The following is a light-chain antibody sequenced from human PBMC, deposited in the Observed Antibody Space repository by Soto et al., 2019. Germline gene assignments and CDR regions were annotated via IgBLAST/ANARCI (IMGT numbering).Light chain of an antibody. CDR1: SSAVGFYNL. J-gene: IGLJ1*01. CDR3: CSYADSSYYV. Sequence: QSVLNQPDSVSGCPGQSLPIPCPGTSSAVGFYNLVSWYQPRHGKAPKFILYEGSKRPSGGSTRFSGSKSGNTASLTLSGLQAEDEAYYYCCSYADSSYYVFGSGTKV. CDR2: EGS. V-gene: IGLV2-23*01.